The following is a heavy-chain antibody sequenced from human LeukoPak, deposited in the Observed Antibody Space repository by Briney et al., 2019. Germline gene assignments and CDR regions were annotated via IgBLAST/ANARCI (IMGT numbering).Heavy chain of an antibody. V-gene: IGHV3-30*02. D-gene: IGHD2-2*01. CDR3: AKDFTYALDY. J-gene: IGHJ4*02. CDR1: GFTFSSYG. Sequence: PGGSLRLSCAASGFTFSSYGMHWVCQAPGKGLEWVAYIRNDGNNKYYADSVTGRFTISKDNSKNTLYLQMNSLRAEDTAVYYCAKDFTYALDYWGQGTLVTVSA. CDR2: IRNDGNNK.